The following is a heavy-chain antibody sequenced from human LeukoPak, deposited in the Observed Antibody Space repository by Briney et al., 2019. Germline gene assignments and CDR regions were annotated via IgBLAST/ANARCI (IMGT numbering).Heavy chain of an antibody. J-gene: IGHJ6*02. CDR2: ISDSGSET. Sequence: GGSLRLSCAASAFTFSDYPMTWVRQAPGKGLEWLSAISDSGSETYYADSVKGRFTISRDNSKNTLYLQLNSLRAEDTALYYCAKEARVTATEDYYYGMDVWGQGTTVTVSS. CDR1: AFTFSDYP. D-gene: IGHD2-21*02. V-gene: IGHV3-23*01. CDR3: AKEARVTATEDYYYGMDV.